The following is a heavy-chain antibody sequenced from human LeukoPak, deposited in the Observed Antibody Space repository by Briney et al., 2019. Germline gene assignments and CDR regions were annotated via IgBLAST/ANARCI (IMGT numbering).Heavy chain of an antibody. CDR1: GFSFSAYG. Sequence: PGASLRLSCAASGFSFSAYGMHWVRQAPGKGLEWVAAIWYDGSNKYYADSVKGRFTISRDNFKDTLCPQMNSLRAENTAGYYCARGPRSGPDYWGQGTLVTVSS. J-gene: IGHJ4*02. CDR3: ARGPRSGPDY. V-gene: IGHV3-33*01. D-gene: IGHD6-19*01. CDR2: IWYDGSNK.